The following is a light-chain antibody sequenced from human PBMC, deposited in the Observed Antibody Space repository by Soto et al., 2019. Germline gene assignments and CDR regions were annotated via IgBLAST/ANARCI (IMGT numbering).Light chain of an antibody. Sequence: EIVLTQSPATLSLSPGEKATLSCRASQSVKSHVAWYQLKPGQSPRPLIFDTTNRATGTPTRFSGSGSGTDFTLTISRLEPEDFAVYYCQQRGNWPVTFGGGTKVEI. J-gene: IGKJ4*01. CDR3: QQRGNWPVT. CDR2: DTT. CDR1: QSVKSH. V-gene: IGKV3-11*01.